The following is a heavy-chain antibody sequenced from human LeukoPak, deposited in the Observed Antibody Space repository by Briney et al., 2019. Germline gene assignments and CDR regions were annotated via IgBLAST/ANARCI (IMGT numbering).Heavy chain of an antibody. V-gene: IGHV3-11*01. CDR1: GFTFSDYY. J-gene: IGHJ4*02. CDR3: ARSFDILTAYSAFDY. Sequence: GGSLRLSCAASGFTFSDYYMSWIRQAPGKGLEWVSYISSSGSTIYYADSVKGRFTISRDNAKNSLYLQMNSLRAEDTAVYYCARSFDILTAYSAFDYWGQGTLVTVSS. CDR2: ISSSGSTI. D-gene: IGHD3-9*01.